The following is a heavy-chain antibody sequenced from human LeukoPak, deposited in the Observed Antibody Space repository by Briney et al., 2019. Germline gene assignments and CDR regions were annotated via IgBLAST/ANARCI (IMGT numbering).Heavy chain of an antibody. V-gene: IGHV4-31*03. CDR2: IYYSGST. Sequence: SQTLSLTCTVSGGSISSGGYYWSWIRQHPGKGLEWIGYIYYSGSTYYNPSLKSRVTISVDTSKNQFSLKLGSVTAADTAVCYCARDDLDAFDIWGQGTMVTVSS. CDR1: GGSISSGGYY. CDR3: ARDDLDAFDI. D-gene: IGHD3-3*01. J-gene: IGHJ3*02.